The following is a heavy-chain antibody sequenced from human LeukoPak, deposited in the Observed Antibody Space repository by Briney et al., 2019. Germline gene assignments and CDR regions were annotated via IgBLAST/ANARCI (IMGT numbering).Heavy chain of an antibody. Sequence: SQTLSLTCTVSSDSTYWGWVRQPAGKGLEWIGRIHTTGSTNYNPSLNSRVTISLDTSNHQLSLKLSSVTAADTAVYYCARGAGTITNDAFDIWGQGTMVTVSS. D-gene: IGHD1-1*01. CDR1: SDSTY. CDR2: IHTTGST. J-gene: IGHJ3*02. CDR3: ARGAGTITNDAFDI. V-gene: IGHV4-61*02.